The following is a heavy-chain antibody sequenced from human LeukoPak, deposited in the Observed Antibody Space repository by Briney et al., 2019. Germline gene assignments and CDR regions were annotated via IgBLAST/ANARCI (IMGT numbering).Heavy chain of an antibody. V-gene: IGHV3-53*01. CDR2: IYSGGST. J-gene: IGHJ2*01. D-gene: IGHD3-9*01. CDR3: ARDRGYDILTGYPCWYFYL. Sequence: GGSLRLSCAAAGFTVSSNYKSRVRQAPGKGLEWVSVIYSGGSTYYADSVKGRFTISRDNSKNTLYLQMNSLRAEDTAVYYCARDRGYDILTGYPCWYFYLWGRGTLVTVSS. CDR1: GFTVSSNY.